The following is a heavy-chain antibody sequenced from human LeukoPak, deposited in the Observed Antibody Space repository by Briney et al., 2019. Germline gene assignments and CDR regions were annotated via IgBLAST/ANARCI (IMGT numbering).Heavy chain of an antibody. D-gene: IGHD2-15*01. J-gene: IGHJ3*02. CDR3: ARTGKGYCSGGSCYSSAFDI. V-gene: IGHV3-20*04. CDR1: AFNFDDYG. Sequence: PGGSLRLSCAASAFNFDDYGMSWVRQVPGKGLEWVSGINLNGGSIGYADSVKGRFTISRDNAKNSLYLQMNSLRAEDTAVYYCARTGKGYCSGGSCYSSAFDIWGQGTMVTVSS. CDR2: INLNGGSI.